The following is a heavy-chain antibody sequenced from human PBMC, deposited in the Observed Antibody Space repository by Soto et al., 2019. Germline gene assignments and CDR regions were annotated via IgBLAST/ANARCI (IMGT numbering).Heavy chain of an antibody. CDR1: GFTFDDYA. V-gene: IGHV3-9*01. J-gene: IGHJ3*02. Sequence: PGGSLRLSCAASGFTFDDYAMHWVRQAPGKGLEWVSGISWNSGSIAYADSVKGRFTISRDNAKNSLYLQMNSLRAEDTALYYCAKDMVRGPTPDAFDIWGQGTMVTVSS. CDR2: ISWNSGSI. CDR3: AKDMVRGPTPDAFDI. D-gene: IGHD3-10*01.